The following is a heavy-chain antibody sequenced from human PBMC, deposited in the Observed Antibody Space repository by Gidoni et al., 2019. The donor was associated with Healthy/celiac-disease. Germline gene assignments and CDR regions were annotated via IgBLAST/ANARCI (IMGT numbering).Heavy chain of an antibody. CDR1: GFTFSSYG. D-gene: IGHD3-10*01. V-gene: IGHV3-30*18. CDR3: AKDQGYYGSGSSDY. Sequence: QVQLVESGGGVVQAGRSLRLSCAATGFTFSSYGMHWVRQAPGKGLEWVAVISYDGSNKYYADSVKGRFTISRDNSKNTLYLQMNSLRAEDTAVYYCAKDQGYYGSGSSDYWGQGTLVTVSS. CDR2: ISYDGSNK. J-gene: IGHJ4*02.